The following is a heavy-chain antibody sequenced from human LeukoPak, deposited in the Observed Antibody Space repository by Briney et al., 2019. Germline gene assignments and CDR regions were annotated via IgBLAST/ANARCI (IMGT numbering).Heavy chain of an antibody. D-gene: IGHD1-26*01. J-gene: IGHJ4*02. CDR1: GFTVSSNY. CDR2: IKSKTDGGTT. Sequence: GGSLRLSCAASGFTVSSNYMSWVRQAPGKGLEWVGRIKSKTDGGTTDYAAPVKGRFTISRDDSKNTLYLQMNSLKTEDTAVYYCTTVIVDVIVGATKFDYWGQGTLVTVSS. V-gene: IGHV3-15*01. CDR3: TTVIVDVIVGATKFDY.